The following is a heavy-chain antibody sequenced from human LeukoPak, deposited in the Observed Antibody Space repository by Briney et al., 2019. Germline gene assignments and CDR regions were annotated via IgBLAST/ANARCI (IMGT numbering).Heavy chain of an antibody. D-gene: IGHD3-10*01. CDR1: GYTFTSYY. CDR3: ARLTMVRGGPSSVPYVDI. J-gene: IGHJ3*02. V-gene: IGHV1-46*01. Sequence: GASVKVSCKASGYTFTSYYMHWVRQAPGQGLEWMGIINPSGGSTSYAQKFQGRVTITRNTSISTAYMELSSLRSEDTAVYYCARLTMVRGGPSSVPYVDIWGQGTMVTVSS. CDR2: INPSGGST.